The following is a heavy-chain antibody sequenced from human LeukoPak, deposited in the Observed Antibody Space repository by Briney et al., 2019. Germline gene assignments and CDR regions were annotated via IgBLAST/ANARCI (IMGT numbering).Heavy chain of an antibody. V-gene: IGHV3-23*01. CDR2: ISGIGGST. CDR1: GFTFSSYA. CDR3: ARDEGIAAAGPPPADY. Sequence: GGSLRLSCAASGFTFSSYAMSWVRQAPGKGLEWVSAISGIGGSTFYADSVKGRVTISRDNSKNTVYLQMNSLRAEDTAVYYCARDEGIAAAGPPPADYWGQGTPVTVSS. J-gene: IGHJ4*02. D-gene: IGHD6-13*01.